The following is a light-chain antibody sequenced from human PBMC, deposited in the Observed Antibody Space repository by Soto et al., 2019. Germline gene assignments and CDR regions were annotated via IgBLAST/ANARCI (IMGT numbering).Light chain of an antibody. J-gene: IGLJ1*01. V-gene: IGLV2-23*02. CDR1: SSDVGSYNL. CDR2: EVS. CDR3: CSYAGSSTVYV. Sequence: QSALPQPASVSGSPGQSITISCTGTSSDVGSYNLVSWYQQHPGKAPKLMVYEVSKRPSGVSHRFSGSKSGYTASLTISGLQAEDEADYYCCSYAGSSTVYVFGSGTKVTVL.